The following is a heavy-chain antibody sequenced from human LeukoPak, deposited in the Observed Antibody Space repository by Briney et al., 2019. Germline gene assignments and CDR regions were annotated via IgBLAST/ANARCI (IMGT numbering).Heavy chain of an antibody. V-gene: IGHV3-21*01. D-gene: IGHD1-26*01. CDR3: ARAVGATRVIDYYYYYMDV. CDR2: IFRSGSSI. Sequence: GGSLRLSCAASGFTFNTYSMNWVRKAPGKGVEWVSFIFRSGSSIYYADSVKGRFTISRDNAKNSLYLQMNSLRAEDTAVYYCARAVGATRVIDYYYYYMDVWGKGTTVTVSS. CDR1: GFTFNTYS. J-gene: IGHJ6*03.